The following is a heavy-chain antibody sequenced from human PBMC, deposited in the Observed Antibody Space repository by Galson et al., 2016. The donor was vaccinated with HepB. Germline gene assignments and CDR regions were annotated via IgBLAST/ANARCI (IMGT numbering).Heavy chain of an antibody. Sequence: TLSLTCTVSGGSISSGGYYWSWIRQHPGKGLEWIGYIYHSGSTYYNPSLKSRVTISVDTSKNQSSLKLSSVTAADTAVYYCARDRSSGSGNFGYWGQGTLLTVSS. D-gene: IGHD3-10*01. CDR3: ARDRSSGSGNFGY. J-gene: IGHJ4*02. V-gene: IGHV4-31*03. CDR2: IYHSGST. CDR1: GGSISSGGYY.